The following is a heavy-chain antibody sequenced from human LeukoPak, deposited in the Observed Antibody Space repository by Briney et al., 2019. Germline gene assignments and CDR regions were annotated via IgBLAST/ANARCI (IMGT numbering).Heavy chain of an antibody. CDR1: GDSISSYY. CDR3: ARDYAFDI. J-gene: IGHJ3*02. V-gene: IGHV4-59*01. Sequence: SETLSLTCTVSGDSISSYYWSWIRQPPGKGLEWIVYIYYIGSTNYNPSLKSRVTISVDTSKNQFSLKLSSVTAADTAVYYCARDYAFDIWGQGTMVTVSS. CDR2: IYYIGST.